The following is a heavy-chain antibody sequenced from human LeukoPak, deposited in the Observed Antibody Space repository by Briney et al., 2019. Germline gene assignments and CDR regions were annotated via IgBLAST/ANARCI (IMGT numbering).Heavy chain of an antibody. CDR3: AKVVNSGNYYYFDY. CDR2: ISGNGRDT. V-gene: IGHV3-23*01. Sequence: GGSLRLSCAASGFTFRSYAMSWVRRAPGKWLEWVSAISGNGRDTFYADSVKGRFTISRDNSKNTLYLQMNNLRAEDTAVYYCAKVVNSGNYYYFDYWGQGTLVTVSS. D-gene: IGHD1-26*01. CDR1: GFTFRSYA. J-gene: IGHJ4*02.